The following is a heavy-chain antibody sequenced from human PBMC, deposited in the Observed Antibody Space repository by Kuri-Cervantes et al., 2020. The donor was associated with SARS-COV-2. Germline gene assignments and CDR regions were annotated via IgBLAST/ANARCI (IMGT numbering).Heavy chain of an antibody. Sequence: SQTLSLTCAVYGGSFSGLYWSWIRQAPGKGLEWIGEINHSGCANYSPSLKSRVTISVDTSKNQFSLRLSSVTAADTGVYYFARASTTIYGVLIALFSSNAFGIWGQGTMVTVSS. V-gene: IGHV4-34*01. D-gene: IGHD3-3*01. CDR1: GGSFSGLY. CDR2: INHSGCA. J-gene: IGHJ3*02. CDR3: ARASTTIYGVLIALFSSNAFGI.